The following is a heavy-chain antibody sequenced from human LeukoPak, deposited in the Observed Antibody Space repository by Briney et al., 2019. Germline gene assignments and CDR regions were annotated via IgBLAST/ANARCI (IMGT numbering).Heavy chain of an antibody. V-gene: IGHV3-53*01. CDR3: ARVYHDSSGYYVGAFDI. D-gene: IGHD3-22*01. CDR1: GFTVSSNY. Sequence: PGGSLRLSCAASGFTVSSNYMSWVRQAPGKGLEWVSVIYSGGSTYYADSVKGRFTISRDNSKNTLYLQMNSLRAEDTAVYYCARVYHDSSGYYVGAFDIWGQGTMVTVSS. CDR2: IYSGGST. J-gene: IGHJ3*02.